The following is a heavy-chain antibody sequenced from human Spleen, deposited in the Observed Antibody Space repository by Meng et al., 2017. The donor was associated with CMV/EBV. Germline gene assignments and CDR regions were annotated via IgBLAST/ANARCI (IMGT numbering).Heavy chain of an antibody. CDR2: IGWDGGST. J-gene: IGHJ4*02. CDR1: GFTFSSYA. D-gene: IGHD3-22*01. V-gene: IGHV3-43D*03. CDR3: AKGDISGYMAADY. Sequence: GGSLRLSCAASGFTFSSYAMHWVRQPPGKGLEWVSLIGWDGGSTYYADSVKGRFTISRDNSKNSLYLQMNSLRAEDTALYYCAKGDISGYMAADYWGQGTLVTVSS.